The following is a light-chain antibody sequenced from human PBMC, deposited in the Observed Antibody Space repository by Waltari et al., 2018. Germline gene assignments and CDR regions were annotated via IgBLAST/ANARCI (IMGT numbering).Light chain of an antibody. CDR1: ASYVRSYNL. CDR3: CSYAGSSTLWV. V-gene: IGLV2-23*02. J-gene: IGLJ3*02. Sequence: PVTQPAPVHGSPGHSITISCREPASYVRSYNLASWYQQHPGKAPKLMIYEVSKGPSGVSSRFSGSKSGNTASLTISGLQAEDEADYYCCSYAGSSTLWVFGGGTKLTVL. CDR2: EVS.